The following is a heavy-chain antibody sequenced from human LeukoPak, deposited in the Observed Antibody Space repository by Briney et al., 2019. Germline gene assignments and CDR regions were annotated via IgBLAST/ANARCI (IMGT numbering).Heavy chain of an antibody. CDR3: AKRRVVIRVILVGFHKEAYYFDS. D-gene: IGHD3-22*01. V-gene: IGHV3-23*01. J-gene: IGHJ4*02. Sequence: GGSLRLSCAVSGITLSNYGMSWVRQPPGKGLEWVAGISGSGGATNYADSVKGWFTISRDNSKNTLYLQMNSLRAEDTAVYFCAKRRVVIRVILVGFHKEAYYFDSWGQGALVTVSS. CDR2: ISGSGGAT. CDR1: GITLSNYG.